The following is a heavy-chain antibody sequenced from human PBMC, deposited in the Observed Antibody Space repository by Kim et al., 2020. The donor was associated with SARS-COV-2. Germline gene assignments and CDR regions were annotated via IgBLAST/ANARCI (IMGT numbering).Heavy chain of an antibody. CDR3: ARRVGPGAYYYYYMDV. J-gene: IGHJ6*03. V-gene: IGHV1-8*01. D-gene: IGHD3-10*01. Sequence: KFQGRVTMTRNTSISTAYMELSSLRSEDTAVYYCARRVGPGAYYYYYMDVWGKGTTVTVSS.